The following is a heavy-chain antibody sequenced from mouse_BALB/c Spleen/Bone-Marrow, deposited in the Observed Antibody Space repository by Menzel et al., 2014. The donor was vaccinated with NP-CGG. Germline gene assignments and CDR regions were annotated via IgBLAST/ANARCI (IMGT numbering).Heavy chain of an antibody. CDR2: ISTYYGNA. CDR1: SYTFTDYA. J-gene: IGHJ3*01. Sequence: VQRVESGPELVRPGVSVKISCKGSSYTFTDYAMHWVKQSHAKSLEWIGVISTYYGNANYNQKFKGKATMTVDKSSSTGCMELGRVAGEEGGVYCGTRGGRGGEVACGGGGTLVTVSA. V-gene: IGHV1-67*01. CDR3: TRGGRGGEVAC.